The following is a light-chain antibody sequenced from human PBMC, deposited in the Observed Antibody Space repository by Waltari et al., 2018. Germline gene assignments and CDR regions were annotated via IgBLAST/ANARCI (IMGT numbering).Light chain of an antibody. V-gene: IGKV2-28*01. J-gene: IGKJ4*01. Sequence: IVMTQSPLSLPVTPGEPASTSCRSSQSILSSYGYFYLDWYLQKPGQSPQLLIYSASNRASGVSDRFSGSGSGTDFTLKISRVEAEDVGVYYCMQALEAPLTFGGGTKVEIK. CDR1: QSILSSYGYFY. CDR3: MQALEAPLT. CDR2: SAS.